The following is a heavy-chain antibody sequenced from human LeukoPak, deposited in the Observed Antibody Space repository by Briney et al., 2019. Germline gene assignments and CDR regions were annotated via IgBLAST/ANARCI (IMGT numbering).Heavy chain of an antibody. V-gene: IGHV1-8*03. Sequence: ASVKVSCKASGYTFTSYDINWVQQATGQGLEWMGWLNPNRDNTCYAQKFQGRVTITRNTSISTAYMELSSLRSEDTAVYYCARGQRYSYMSPWGQGTLVTVSS. CDR3: ARGQRYSYMSP. D-gene: IGHD5-18*01. J-gene: IGHJ5*02. CDR1: GYTFTSYD. CDR2: LNPNRDNT.